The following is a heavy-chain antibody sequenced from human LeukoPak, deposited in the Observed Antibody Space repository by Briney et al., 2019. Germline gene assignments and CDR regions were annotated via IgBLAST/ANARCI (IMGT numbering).Heavy chain of an antibody. CDR3: ARDRYGDGFAHLDY. D-gene: IGHD5-24*01. V-gene: IGHV1-2*02. CDR2: ITPGGGT. Sequence: PGASVKVSCKTSGYTFTGYYLHWVRQAPGQGLEWMGWITPGGGTNYAQKFQGRVAITWDTSITTAYMDLSRLTSDDTAVYYCARDRYGDGFAHLDYWGQGALVTVSS. J-gene: IGHJ4*02. CDR1: GYTFTGYY.